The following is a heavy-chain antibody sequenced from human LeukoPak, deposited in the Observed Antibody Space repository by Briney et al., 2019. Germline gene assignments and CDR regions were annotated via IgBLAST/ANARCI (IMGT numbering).Heavy chain of an antibody. CDR1: GGTFSNNA. Sequence: PPASVKVSCKASGGTFSNNAISWVRQAPGQGLEWMGGIIPRFTPNYAQHFQGRVTITTDEATTTAYLELSNLRSDDTAVYYCAGLGYSGYGPRSRFDNWGQGTLITVST. D-gene: IGHD5-12*01. V-gene: IGHV1-69*05. CDR2: IIPRFTP. CDR3: AGLGYSGYGPRSRFDN. J-gene: IGHJ4*02.